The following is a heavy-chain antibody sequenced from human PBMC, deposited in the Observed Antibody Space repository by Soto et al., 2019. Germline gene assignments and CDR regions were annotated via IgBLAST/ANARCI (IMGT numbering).Heavy chain of an antibody. D-gene: IGHD3-9*01. V-gene: IGHV5-51*03. Sequence: EVQLVQSGAEVKKPGESLKISCKGSGYSFTSYWIGWVRQMPGKGLEWMGIIYPGDSDTRYSPSFQGQVTISADKSISTAYLQWSSLKASDTAMYYCARFPPYYDILTGYSPGYMDVWGKGTTVTVSS. J-gene: IGHJ6*03. CDR1: GYSFTSYW. CDR2: IYPGDSDT. CDR3: ARFPPYYDILTGYSPGYMDV.